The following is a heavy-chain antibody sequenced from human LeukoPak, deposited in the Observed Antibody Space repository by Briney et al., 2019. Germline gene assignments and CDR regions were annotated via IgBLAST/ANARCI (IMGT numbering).Heavy chain of an antibody. Sequence: GESLKISCKGSGYSFTSYWIGWVRQMPGKGLEWMGIIYPGDSDTRYSPSFQGQVTISADKSISTAYLQWSSLKASDTAMYYCARLSPIVVVPAAIRLYYYYMDVWGKGTTVTVSS. J-gene: IGHJ6*03. CDR3: ARLSPIVVVPAAIRLYYYYMDV. D-gene: IGHD2-2*01. CDR2: IYPGDSDT. V-gene: IGHV5-51*01. CDR1: GYSFTSYW.